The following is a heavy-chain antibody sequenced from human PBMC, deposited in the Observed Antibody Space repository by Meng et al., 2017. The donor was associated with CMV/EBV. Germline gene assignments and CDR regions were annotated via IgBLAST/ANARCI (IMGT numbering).Heavy chain of an antibody. CDR3: TTDSIVGATVFDC. D-gene: IGHD1-26*01. J-gene: IGHJ4*02. V-gene: IGHV3-15*01. Sequence: GESLKISCAASGFTFSNAWMSWVRQAPGKGLEWVGRIKSKTDGGTTDYAAPVKGRFTISRDDSKNTLYLQMNSLKTEDTAVYYCTTDSIVGATVFDCWGQGTLVTVSS. CDR1: GFTFSNAW. CDR2: IKSKTDGGTT.